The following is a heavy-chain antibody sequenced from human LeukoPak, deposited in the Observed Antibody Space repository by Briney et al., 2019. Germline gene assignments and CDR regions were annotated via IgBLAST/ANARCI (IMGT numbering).Heavy chain of an antibody. D-gene: IGHD6-13*01. CDR2: ISSSSSYI. CDR3: ARSQDSSSCPFHY. Sequence: GGSLRLSCAASGFAFSSYSMNWVRQAPGKGLEWVSSISSSSSYIYYADSVKGRFTISRDNAKNSLYLQMNSLRAEDTAVYYCARSQDSSSCPFHYWGQGTLVSVSS. V-gene: IGHV3-21*01. CDR1: GFAFSSYS. J-gene: IGHJ4*02.